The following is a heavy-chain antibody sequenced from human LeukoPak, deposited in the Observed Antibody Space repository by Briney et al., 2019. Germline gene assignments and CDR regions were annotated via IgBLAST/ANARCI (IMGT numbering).Heavy chain of an antibody. D-gene: IGHD6-19*01. CDR2: INPNSGGT. V-gene: IGHV1-2*02. CDR1: GYTFTGYY. Sequence: SVKVSCKASGYTFTGYYMHWVRQAPGQGLEWMGWINPNSGGTNYAQKFQGRVTMTRDTSIGTAYMELSRLRSDDTAVYYCARIHSSGWYEGDYWGQGTLVTVSS. CDR3: ARIHSSGWYEGDY. J-gene: IGHJ4*02.